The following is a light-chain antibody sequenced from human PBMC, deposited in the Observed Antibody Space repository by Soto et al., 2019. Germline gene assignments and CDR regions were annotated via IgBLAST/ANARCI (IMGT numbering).Light chain of an antibody. CDR1: QDINIY. CDR2: DAS. J-gene: IGKJ5*01. CDR3: QPYDNLPIT. Sequence: DIQMTQSPSSLFASVGDRVTITCQATQDINIYLNWYQQKPGKAPNLLIYDASNLEIGVPSRFRGSGSGTHFKFTISSLQTEDIGTYYCQPYDNLPITFGRGTRLEIK. V-gene: IGKV1-33*01.